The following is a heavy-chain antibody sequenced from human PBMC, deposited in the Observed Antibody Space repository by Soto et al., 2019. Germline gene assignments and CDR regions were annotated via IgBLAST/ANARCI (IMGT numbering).Heavy chain of an antibody. CDR3: ARDRFVGHYYDSSGLNWFDP. CDR2: ISSSSSYI. J-gene: IGHJ5*02. CDR1: GFTFSSYS. D-gene: IGHD3-22*01. V-gene: IGHV3-21*01. Sequence: GGSLRLSCAASGFTFSSYSMNWVRQAPGKGLEWVSSISSSSSYIYYADSVKGRFTISRDNAKNSLYLQMNSLRAEDTAVYYCARDRFVGHYYDSSGLNWFDPWGQGTLVTVSS.